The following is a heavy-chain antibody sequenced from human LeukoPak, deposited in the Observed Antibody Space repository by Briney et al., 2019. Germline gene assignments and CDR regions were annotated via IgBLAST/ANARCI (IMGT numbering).Heavy chain of an antibody. CDR2: IYYSGST. CDR1: GGSISSYY. Sequence: PSETLSLTCTVSGGSISSYYWSWIRQPPGKGLEWIGYIYYSGSTNYNPSLKSRVTISVDTSKNQFSLKLSSVTAADTAVYYCASSQKWLLYHWGQGTLVTVSS. D-gene: IGHD3-3*01. CDR3: ASSQKWLLYH. V-gene: IGHV4-59*01. J-gene: IGHJ5*02.